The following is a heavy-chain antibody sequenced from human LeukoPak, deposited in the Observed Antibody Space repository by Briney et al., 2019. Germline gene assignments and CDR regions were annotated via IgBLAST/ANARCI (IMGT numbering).Heavy chain of an antibody. Sequence: GASVKVSCKVSGYTLTELSMHWVRQAPGKGLEWMGGFDPEDGETIYAQKFQGRVTKTEDTSTDTAYMELSSLRSEDTAVYYCAKGRSEGGSCYNNWGQGALVSVSS. J-gene: IGHJ4*02. CDR2: FDPEDGET. CDR3: AKGRSEGGSCYNN. D-gene: IGHD2-15*01. CDR1: GYTLTELS. V-gene: IGHV1-24*01.